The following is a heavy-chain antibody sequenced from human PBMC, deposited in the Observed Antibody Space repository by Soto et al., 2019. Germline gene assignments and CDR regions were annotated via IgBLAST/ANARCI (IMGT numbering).Heavy chain of an antibody. J-gene: IGHJ4*02. D-gene: IGHD3-22*01. CDR2: ISAYNGNT. V-gene: IGHV1-18*04. CDR3: ARDLYYDSSGYMGY. CDR1: GYTFTTYG. Sequence: QVQLVQSGAEVKKPGASVKVSCKASGYTFTTYGIGWVRQAPGQGLEWMGWISAYNGNTNYAQKLQGRVTMTTDTSTSTAYMELRSLRSDDTAVYYCARDLYYDSSGYMGYWGQGTLVTVSS.